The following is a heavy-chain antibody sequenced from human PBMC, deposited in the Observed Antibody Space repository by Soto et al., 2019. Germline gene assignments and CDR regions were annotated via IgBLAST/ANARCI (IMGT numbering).Heavy chain of an antibody. V-gene: IGHV5-51*01. CDR2: IYPGDSDT. CDR3: ERWRQRLDPDWFDP. CDR1: GYRFTSYW. D-gene: IGHD6-25*01. Sequence: GESLKISCKSSGYRFTSYWIGWVRQMPGKGLEWMGIIYPGDSDTRYSPSFQGQVTISADKSISTAYLQWSSLKASDTAMYCCERWRQRLDPDWFDPWGEGHLVT. J-gene: IGHJ5*02.